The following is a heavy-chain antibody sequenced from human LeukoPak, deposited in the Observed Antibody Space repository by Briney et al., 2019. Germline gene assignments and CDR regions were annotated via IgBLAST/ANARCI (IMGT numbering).Heavy chain of an antibody. D-gene: IGHD4-11*01. CDR3: ARTTFDYSFDY. J-gene: IGHJ4*02. V-gene: IGHV1-2*02. CDR1: GYTFTGYY. CDR2: INPNSGDT. Sequence: GASVKVSCKASGYTFTGYYMHWVRRAPGQGLEWMGWINPNSGDTNYAQKFQGRVTMTRDTSTSTAYMELSRLRSDDTAVYYCARTTFDYSFDYWGQGTLVTASS.